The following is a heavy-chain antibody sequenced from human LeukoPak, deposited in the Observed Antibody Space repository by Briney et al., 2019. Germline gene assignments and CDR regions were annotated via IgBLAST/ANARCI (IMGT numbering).Heavy chain of an antibody. J-gene: IGHJ5*02. CDR1: GGSISSYY. CDR2: IYASGST. D-gene: IGHD5-12*01. Sequence: SETLSLTCTVSGGSISSYYWSWIRQTAGKGLEWIGRIYASGSTRYNPSLESRVTMSVDTSKNQFSLKVNSVTAADTAVYFCARGMAEAYDYNWFDPWGQGTLVTASS. CDR3: ARGMAEAYDYNWFDP. V-gene: IGHV4-4*07.